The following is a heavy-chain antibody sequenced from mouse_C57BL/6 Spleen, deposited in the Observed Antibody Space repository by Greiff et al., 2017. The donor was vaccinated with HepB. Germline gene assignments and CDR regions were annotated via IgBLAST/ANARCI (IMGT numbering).Heavy chain of an antibody. J-gene: IGHJ2*01. CDR1: GYTFTSYG. Sequence: QVHVKQSGAELARPGASVKLSCKASGYTFTSYGISWVKQRTGQGLEWIGEIYPRSGNTYYNEKFKGKATLTADKSSSTAYMELRSLTSEDSAVYFCARSAAQATLGYWGQGTTLTVSS. D-gene: IGHD3-2*02. V-gene: IGHV1-81*01. CDR3: ARSAAQATLGY. CDR2: IYPRSGNT.